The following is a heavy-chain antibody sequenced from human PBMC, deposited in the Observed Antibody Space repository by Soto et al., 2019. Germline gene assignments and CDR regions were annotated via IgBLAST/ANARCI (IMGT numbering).Heavy chain of an antibody. Sequence: EVQLVESGGGLVQPGRSLRLSCAASGFTFDDYAMHWVRQAPGKGLEWVSGISWNSGSIGYADSVKGRFTISRDNAKNSLYLQMNSLRAEDTALYYCAKDRVGEGGGDYFDYWGQGTLVTVSS. CDR3: AKDRVGEGGGDYFDY. V-gene: IGHV3-9*01. D-gene: IGHD1-26*01. CDR2: ISWNSGSI. J-gene: IGHJ4*02. CDR1: GFTFDDYA.